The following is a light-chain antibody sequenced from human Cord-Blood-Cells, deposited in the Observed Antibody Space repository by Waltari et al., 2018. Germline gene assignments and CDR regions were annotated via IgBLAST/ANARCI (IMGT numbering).Light chain of an antibody. CDR1: SSYVGGYNY. CDR3: SSYTSSSTWV. J-gene: IGLJ3*02. Sequence: QSALTQPASVSGSPGQSITISCTGTSSYVGGYNYFSWYQQHTGKAPKLMIYDVSNRPSGVSNRFSGSKSCNTASLPISGLQAEDEADYYCSSYTSSSTWVFGGGTKLTVL. CDR2: DVS. V-gene: IGLV2-14*03.